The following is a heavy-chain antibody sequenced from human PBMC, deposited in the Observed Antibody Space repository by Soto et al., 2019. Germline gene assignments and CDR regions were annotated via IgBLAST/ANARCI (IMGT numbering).Heavy chain of an antibody. J-gene: IGHJ4*02. CDR1: GYSITSGYF. CDR3: ARVAYFDSSGYYSFFDY. D-gene: IGHD3-22*01. Sequence: SETLSLTCAVSGYSITSGYFWGWIRQPPGKGLEWIGSFSYTGSTFYNPYSPSLKSRVTISVDTFKNQLSLTLSSVTAADTAVYYCARVAYFDSSGYYSFFDYWGQGTLVTVSS. V-gene: IGHV4-38-2*01. CDR2: FSYTGST.